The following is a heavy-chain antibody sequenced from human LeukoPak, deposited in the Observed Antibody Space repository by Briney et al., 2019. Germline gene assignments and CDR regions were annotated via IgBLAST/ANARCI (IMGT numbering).Heavy chain of an antibody. J-gene: IGHJ4*02. CDR2: IFYTGTT. V-gene: IGHV4-61*10. Sequence: SETLSLTCTVSGGSISSGSHYWSWIRQPAGKGLEWIGYIFYTGTTNYNPSLKSRVTISVDTSNEQFSLKLTSVTAADSAVYYCARSRIEMATISPADYWGQGTLVTVSS. CDR3: ARSRIEMATISPADY. CDR1: GGSISSGSHY. D-gene: IGHD5-24*01.